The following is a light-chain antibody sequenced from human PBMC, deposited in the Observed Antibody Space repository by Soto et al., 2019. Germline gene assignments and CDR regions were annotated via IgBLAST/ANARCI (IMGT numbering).Light chain of an antibody. J-gene: IGKJ5*01. CDR1: QDINNY. V-gene: IGKV1-33*01. CDR3: QQYDKLPIT. CDR2: DVL. Sequence: DIQVTQSPSSLSASVGDRVTISCQASQDINNYLNWFQQKPGKAPKLLIYDVLNLETGVPSRFSGSGSGAYFTLTISSLQPEDIATYYCQQYDKLPITFGQGTRLEIK.